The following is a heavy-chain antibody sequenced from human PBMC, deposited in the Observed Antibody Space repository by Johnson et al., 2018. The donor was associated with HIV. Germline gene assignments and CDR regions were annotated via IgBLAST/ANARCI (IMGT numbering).Heavy chain of an antibody. CDR2: LFSGGST. D-gene: IGHD3-3*01. CDR1: GFSVSSYY. Sequence: VQLVESGVGLVQPGGSLRLSCAASGFSVSSYYMSWVRQAPGKGLEWVSVLFSGGSTYYADSVKGRFTIARDNSKNTLYLQMNSLRAEDTAVYYCARVIYNFWSGPHAFDIWGQGTMVTVSS. J-gene: IGHJ3*02. V-gene: IGHV3-66*01. CDR3: ARVIYNFWSGPHAFDI.